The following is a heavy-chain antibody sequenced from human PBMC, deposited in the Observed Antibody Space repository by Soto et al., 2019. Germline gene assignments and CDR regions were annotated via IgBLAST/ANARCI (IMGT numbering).Heavy chain of an antibody. CDR2: INHSGST. Sequence: SETLSLTCAVYGGYFSGYYWSWIRQPPGKGLEWIGEINHSGSTNYNPSLKSRVTISVDTSKNQFSLKLSSVTAADTAVYYCARKGYCSSTSCMGYYYYGMDVWGQGTTVT. V-gene: IGHV4-34*01. CDR3: ARKGYCSSTSCMGYYYYGMDV. D-gene: IGHD2-2*01. CDR1: GGYFSGYY. J-gene: IGHJ6*02.